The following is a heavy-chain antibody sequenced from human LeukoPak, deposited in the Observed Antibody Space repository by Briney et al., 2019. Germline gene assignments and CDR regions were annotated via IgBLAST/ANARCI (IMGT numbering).Heavy chain of an antibody. J-gene: IGHJ4*02. Sequence: PGGSLRLSCVASGFPFSSYAMHWVRQAPGQRLEWMGWINAGNGNTKYSQKFQGRVTITRDTSASTAYMELSSLRSEDTAVYYCARDTTTLWFGESFLPFDYWGQGTLVTVSS. CDR2: INAGNGNT. CDR1: GFPFSSYA. D-gene: IGHD3-10*01. V-gene: IGHV1-3*01. CDR3: ARDTTTLWFGESFLPFDY.